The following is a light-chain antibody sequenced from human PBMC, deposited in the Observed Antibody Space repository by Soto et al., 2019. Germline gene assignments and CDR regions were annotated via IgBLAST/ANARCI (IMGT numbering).Light chain of an antibody. Sequence: DIQMTQSPSTLSASVGDRLTITYRASQSVSRWLGWYQQKPGKAPRLLIYDASSLQSGVPSRFSGSGSETEFSLTISSLQPDDFATYYCHQYDSYPYTFGQGTKLEIK. J-gene: IGKJ2*01. V-gene: IGKV1-5*01. CDR2: DAS. CDR1: QSVSRW. CDR3: HQYDSYPYT.